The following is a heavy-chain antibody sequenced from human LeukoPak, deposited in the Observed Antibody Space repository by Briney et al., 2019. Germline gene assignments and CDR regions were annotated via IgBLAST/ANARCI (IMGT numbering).Heavy chain of an antibody. Sequence: PGGSLRLSCAASGFTFSSYTMSWVRQAPGKGLEWVSTITTSDGNTYYADSVKGRFTVSRDNSKNTLFLQMNSLRAEDTALYYCAKGNLQWELRSDWFDSWGQGTLVTVSS. V-gene: IGHV3-23*01. D-gene: IGHD1-26*01. CDR3: AKGNLQWELRSDWFDS. CDR1: GFTFSSYT. J-gene: IGHJ5*01. CDR2: ITTSDGNT.